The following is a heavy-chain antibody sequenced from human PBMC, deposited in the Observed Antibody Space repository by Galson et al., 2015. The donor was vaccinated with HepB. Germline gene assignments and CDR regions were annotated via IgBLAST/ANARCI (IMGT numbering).Heavy chain of an antibody. D-gene: IGHD4-23*01. Sequence: SVKVSCKASGYTFRSYYIHWVRQAPGQGLEWVGIINPSDASTSYAQKFQGRVTMTRDTSTSTVYMDLSSLRSEDTAMYYCARVHDYGSKSDLIGFDPWGQGTLVTVSS. J-gene: IGHJ5*02. CDR1: GYTFRSYY. CDR2: INPSDAST. CDR3: ARVHDYGSKSDLIGFDP. V-gene: IGHV1-46*03.